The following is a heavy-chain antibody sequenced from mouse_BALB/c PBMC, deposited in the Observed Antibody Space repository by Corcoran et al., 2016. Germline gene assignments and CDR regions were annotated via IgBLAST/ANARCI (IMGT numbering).Heavy chain of an antibody. V-gene: IGHV1-69*02. J-gene: IGHJ2*01. CDR2: TDSSGSHS. Sequence: QVQLQQPGAELVKPGASVKLSCKASGYTFTNYWMHWVRQRPGQGLEWIGETDSSGSHSNFNQNFKGKATLTVDKSSNTAYIQLSSLTSEDSAVYYCARSRDYWGQGTTLTVSS. CDR3: ARSRDY. CDR1: GYTFTNYW.